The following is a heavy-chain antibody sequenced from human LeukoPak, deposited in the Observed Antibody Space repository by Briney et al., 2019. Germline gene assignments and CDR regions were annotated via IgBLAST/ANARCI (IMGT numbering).Heavy chain of an antibody. CDR3: AAFAPSEASEPIRY. CDR1: GFTLSSYA. Sequence: GGTLRLSRAPSGFTLSSYAMTWVRQAPGTGLEWVSAISGGRGTNTHYAASVKGRFIVSRDNVKNALSLQLNSLRAEDTALYYRAAFAPSEASEPIRYCGQGSLLTVSS. CDR2: ISGGRGTNT. D-gene: IGHD1-26*01. V-gene: IGHV3-23*01. J-gene: IGHJ4*02.